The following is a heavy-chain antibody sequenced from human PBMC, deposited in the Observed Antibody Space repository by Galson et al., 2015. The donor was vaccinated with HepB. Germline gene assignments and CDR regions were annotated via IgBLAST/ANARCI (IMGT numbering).Heavy chain of an antibody. CDR2: IYYRGST. CDR1: GGSISSSSYY. CDR3: ARPIYDSSGYYYVFTYWFDP. V-gene: IGHV4-39*01. Sequence: SETLSLTCTVSGGSISSSSYYWGWLRQPPGKGREWIGSIYYRGSTYYNPSLKSRVTISVDTSTNQFSLKLSSVTAADTAVYYCARPIYDSSGYYYVFTYWFDPWGQGTLVTVSS. D-gene: IGHD3-22*01. J-gene: IGHJ5*02.